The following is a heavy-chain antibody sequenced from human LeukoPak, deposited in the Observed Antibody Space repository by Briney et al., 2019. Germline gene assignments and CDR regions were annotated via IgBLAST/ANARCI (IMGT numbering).Heavy chain of an antibody. J-gene: IGHJ4*02. D-gene: IGHD3-22*01. CDR3: ARDGLEYYYDSSGYYFSDY. V-gene: IGHV1-18*01. CDR2: ISAYNGNT. Sequence: ASVKVSCKASGYTFTSYGISWVRQAPGQGLEWMGWISAYNGNTNYAQKLQGRVTMTTDTCRSTAYMELRSLRSDDTAVYYCARDGLEYYYDSSGYYFSDYWGQGTLVTVSS. CDR1: GYTFTSYG.